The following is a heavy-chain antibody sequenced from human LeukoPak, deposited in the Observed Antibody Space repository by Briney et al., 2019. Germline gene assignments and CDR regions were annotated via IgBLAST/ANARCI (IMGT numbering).Heavy chain of an antibody. CDR2: ISYDGSNK. CDR1: GFTFSSYA. CDR3: AVSLGYSSSWPFDY. Sequence: GGSLRLSCADSGFTFSSYAMHWVRQAPGKGLEWVAVISYDGSNKYYADSVKGRFTISRDNSKNTLYLQMNSLRAEDTAVYYCAVSLGYSSSWPFDYWGQGTLVTVSS. J-gene: IGHJ4*02. D-gene: IGHD6-13*01. V-gene: IGHV3-30*01.